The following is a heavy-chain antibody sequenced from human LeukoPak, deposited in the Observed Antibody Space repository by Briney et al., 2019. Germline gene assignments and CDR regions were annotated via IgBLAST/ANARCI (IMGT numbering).Heavy chain of an antibody. Sequence: GGSLRLSCAASGFTFTTYWMHWVRQAPGKGLVWVSHINSDGSITSYADSVKGRFTISRDNSKNTLFLQMNSLRTEGTAVYFCARWGNDYSQFDSWGQGTLVTVS. V-gene: IGHV3-74*01. CDR3: ARWGNDYSQFDS. CDR1: GFTFTTYW. J-gene: IGHJ4*02. CDR2: INSDGSIT. D-gene: IGHD4-11*01.